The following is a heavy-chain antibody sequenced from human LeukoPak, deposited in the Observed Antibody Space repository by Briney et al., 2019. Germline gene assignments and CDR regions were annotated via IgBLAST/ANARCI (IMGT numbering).Heavy chain of an antibody. CDR1: GFTFDDYG. J-gene: IGHJ4*02. Sequence: GGSLRLSCAASGFTFDDYGIHWVRQAPGKGREWVSGIDWNSGAIGYADSVKGRFTISRDNAKNSLYLQMNSLRAEDTALYYCVKDRAANLYGSGAFEYWGQGTLVTVSS. V-gene: IGHV3-9*01. D-gene: IGHD3-10*01. CDR3: VKDRAANLYGSGAFEY. CDR2: IDWNSGAI.